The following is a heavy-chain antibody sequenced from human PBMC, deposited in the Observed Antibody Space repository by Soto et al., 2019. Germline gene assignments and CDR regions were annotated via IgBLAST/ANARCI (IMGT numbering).Heavy chain of an antibody. J-gene: IGHJ6*02. Sequence: QVPLVQSGAEVKKPGSSVKVSCKASGGTFSSYAISWVRQAPGQGLEWMGGIIPIFGTANYAQKFQGRVTITADESTSTAYMELSSLRSEDTAVYYCARGSYDSSGYYGGYYYYGMDVWGQGTTVTVSS. CDR2: IIPIFGTA. D-gene: IGHD3-22*01. CDR3: ARGSYDSSGYYGGYYYYGMDV. V-gene: IGHV1-69*01. CDR1: GGTFSSYA.